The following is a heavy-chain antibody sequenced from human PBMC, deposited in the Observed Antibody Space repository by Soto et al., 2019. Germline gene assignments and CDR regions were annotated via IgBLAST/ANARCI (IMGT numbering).Heavy chain of an antibody. Sequence: QLQLQESGPGLVKPSETLSLTCTVSGGSISSSSYYWGWIRQPPGKGLEWIGSIYYSESTYYNPSLKSRVTISVDTSKNQFSLKLSSVTAADTAVYYCARDLYYDFWSGYYPNWFDPWGQGTLVTVSS. CDR2: IYYSEST. D-gene: IGHD3-3*01. V-gene: IGHV4-39*01. CDR3: ARDLYYDFWSGYYPNWFDP. CDR1: GGSISSSSYY. J-gene: IGHJ5*02.